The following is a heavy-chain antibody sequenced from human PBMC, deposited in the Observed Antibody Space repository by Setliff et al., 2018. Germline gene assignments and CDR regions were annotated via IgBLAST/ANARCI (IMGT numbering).Heavy chain of an antibody. D-gene: IGHD3-16*01. CDR3: ARSDHLVVDGFDV. CDR1: GYAFTDNY. V-gene: IGHV1-2*04. Sequence: ASVKVSCKTSGYAFTDNYIHWVRQAPGQGLEWMGWINPKTGGTNLAQKFQGWFSMTRDTSITTAYMELSRLTSDDMAVYFCARSDHLVVDGFDVWGQGTMVTVSS. CDR2: INPKTGGT. J-gene: IGHJ3*01.